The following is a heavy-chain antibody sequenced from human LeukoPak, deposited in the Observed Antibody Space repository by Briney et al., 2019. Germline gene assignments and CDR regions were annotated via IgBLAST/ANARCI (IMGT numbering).Heavy chain of an antibody. J-gene: IGHJ5*02. D-gene: IGHD4-23*01. Sequence: PSETLSLTCTVSGGSISSGDYYWRWIRQPPGKGLEWIVYIYYSGSTYYNPSLKSRVTISVDTSKNQFSLKLSSVTAADTAVYYCARVDYGGNVEYNWFDPWGQGTLVTVSS. CDR1: GGSISSGDYY. CDR2: IYYSGST. CDR3: ARVDYGGNVEYNWFDP. V-gene: IGHV4-30-4*01.